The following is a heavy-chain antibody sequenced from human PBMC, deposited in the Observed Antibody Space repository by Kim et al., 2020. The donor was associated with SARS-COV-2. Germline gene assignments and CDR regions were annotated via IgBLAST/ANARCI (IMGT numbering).Heavy chain of an antibody. CDR2: IYYSGST. Sequence: SETLSLTCTVSGGSISSYYWSWIRQPPGKGLEWIGYIYYSGSTNYNPSLKSRVTISVDTSKNQFSLKLSSVTAADTAVYYCARSNYYGSGSYYNVAFDYWGQGTLVTVSS. D-gene: IGHD3-10*01. J-gene: IGHJ4*02. V-gene: IGHV4-59*08. CDR1: GGSISSYY. CDR3: ARSNYYGSGSYYNVAFDY.